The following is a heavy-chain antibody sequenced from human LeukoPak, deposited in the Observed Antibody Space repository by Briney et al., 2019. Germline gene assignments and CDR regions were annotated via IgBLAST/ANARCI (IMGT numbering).Heavy chain of an antibody. D-gene: IGHD3-22*01. CDR1: GFTFDNYW. J-gene: IGHJ4*02. V-gene: IGHV3-7*01. Sequence: GGSLRLSCAASGFTFDNYWMSWVRQAPGKGLEWVANIKQDGSEKYYVDSVKGRFTIPRDNAKNSLYLQMNSLRAEDTAVYYCVSGSIYYFDYWGQGTLVTVSS. CDR2: IKQDGSEK. CDR3: VSGSIYYFDY.